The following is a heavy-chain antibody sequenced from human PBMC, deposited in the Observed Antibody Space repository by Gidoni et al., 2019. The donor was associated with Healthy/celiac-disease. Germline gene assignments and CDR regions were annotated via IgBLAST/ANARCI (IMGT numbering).Heavy chain of an antibody. D-gene: IGHD1-20*01. CDR1: GGSISSSSYY. Sequence: QLQLQESGPGLVKPSETLSLTCTVSGGSISSSSYYWGWIRQPPGKGLEWIGSIYYSGSTYYSPSLKSRVTISVDTSKNQFSLKLSSVTAADTAVYYCARQARYNWNPDYWGQGTLVTVSS. J-gene: IGHJ4*02. CDR2: IYYSGST. CDR3: ARQARYNWNPDY. V-gene: IGHV4-39*01.